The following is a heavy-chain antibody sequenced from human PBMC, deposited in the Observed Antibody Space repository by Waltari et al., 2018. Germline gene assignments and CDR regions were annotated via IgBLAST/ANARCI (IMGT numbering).Heavy chain of an antibody. D-gene: IGHD3-22*01. CDR2: NIPLLGIA. Sequence: QVQLVQSGAEVTKPGSSVKVSCKASGGTFSSYAISWVRQAPGQGLEWSGRNIPLLGIANYAQKFPGRVTITADKSTSTAYMDLRSLRSEDTAVYYCATYYYDSSGYYYCDYWGQGTLVTVSS. CDR3: ATYYYDSSGYYYCDY. CDR1: GGTFSSYA. V-gene: IGHV1-69*04. J-gene: IGHJ4*02.